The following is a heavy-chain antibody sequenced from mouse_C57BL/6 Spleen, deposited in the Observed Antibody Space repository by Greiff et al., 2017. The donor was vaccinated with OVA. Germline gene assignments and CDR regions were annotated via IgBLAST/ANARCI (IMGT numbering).Heavy chain of an antibody. Sequence: EVKLMESGPELVKPGASVKISCKASGYTFTGYYMNWVKQSPEKSLEWIGEINPSSGGTNYNEKFKAKATLTVDKSSSTAYMQLSRLTSEDSAVYYCAHKVDGYYGGAMDYWGQGTSVTVSS. CDR1: GYTFTGYY. CDR2: INPSSGGT. D-gene: IGHD2-3*01. J-gene: IGHJ4*01. V-gene: IGHV1-42*01. CDR3: AHKVDGYYGGAMDY.